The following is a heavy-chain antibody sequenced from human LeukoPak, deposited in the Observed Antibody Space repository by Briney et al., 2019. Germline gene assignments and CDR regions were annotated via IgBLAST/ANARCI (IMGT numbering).Heavy chain of an antibody. CDR2: IYYSGST. CDR1: GFTFSSYA. J-gene: IGHJ6*03. Sequence: GSLRLSCAASGFTFSSYAMSWIRQPPGKGLEWIGYIYYSGSTNYNPSLKSRVTISVDTSKNQFSLKLSSVTAADTAVYYCARDSRFYSYGYYYYYYMDVWGKGTTVTVSS. V-gene: IGHV4-59*01. D-gene: IGHD5-18*01. CDR3: ARDSRFYSYGYYYYYYMDV.